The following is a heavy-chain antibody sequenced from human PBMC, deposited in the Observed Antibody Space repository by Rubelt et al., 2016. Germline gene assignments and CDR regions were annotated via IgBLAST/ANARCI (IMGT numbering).Heavy chain of an antibody. V-gene: IGHV4-39*07. D-gene: IGHD6-19*01. Sequence: QLQLQGSGPGLVKPSETLSLTCTVSGGSISSNSYYWGWIRQPPGKGLEWIGSIYYSGSTYYNPSLKSRVTRSVDTSKSQVSLKLSSVTAADTAVYYCAGDNHSSVWWTDWGQGTLVTVSS. CDR3: AGDNHSSVWWTD. J-gene: IGHJ1*01. CDR2: IYYSGST. CDR1: GGSISSNSYY.